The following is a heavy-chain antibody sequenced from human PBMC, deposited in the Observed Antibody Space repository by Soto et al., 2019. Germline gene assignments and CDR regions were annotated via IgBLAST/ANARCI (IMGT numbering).Heavy chain of an antibody. CDR2: INPSGGST. CDR3: ARDGGLTTVISHFDY. D-gene: IGHD4-17*01. J-gene: IGHJ4*02. Sequence: ASVKVSCKASGYTFTSYYMHWVRQAPGQGLEWMGIINPSGGSTSYAQKFQGRVTMTRDTSTSTVYMELSSLRSEDTAVYYCARDGGLTTVISHFDYWGQGTLVTVS. CDR1: GYTFTSYY. V-gene: IGHV1-46*03.